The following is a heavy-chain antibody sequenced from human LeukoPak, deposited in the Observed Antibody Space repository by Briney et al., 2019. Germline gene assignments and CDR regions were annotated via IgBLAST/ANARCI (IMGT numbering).Heavy chain of an antibody. D-gene: IGHD1-26*01. CDR2: ISYDGSNK. J-gene: IGHJ5*02. Sequence: GRSLRLSCAASGFTFSSYAMHWVRQAPGKGLEWVAVISYDGSNKYYADSVKGRFTISRDNSKNTLYLQMNSLRAEDTAVYYCARIPRRWELQVACFDPWGQGTLVTVSS. V-gene: IGHV3-30-3*01. CDR1: GFTFSSYA. CDR3: ARIPRRWELQVACFDP.